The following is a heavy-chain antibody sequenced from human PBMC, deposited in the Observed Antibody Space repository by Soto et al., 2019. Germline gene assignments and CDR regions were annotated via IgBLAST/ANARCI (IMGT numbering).Heavy chain of an antibody. V-gene: IGHV1-46*01. CDR1: GYTFTSYY. CDR2: INPSSGST. Sequence: QVQLVQSGAEVKKPGASVKVSCKASGYTFTSYYMHWVRQAPGQGLEWMGIINPSSGSTRYAQKFQGRVTRTRDTSTVTVYMELSSLRSEDTAVYYCARVSSWSCFDYWGQGTLVTVSS. D-gene: IGHD6-13*01. CDR3: ARVSSWSCFDY. J-gene: IGHJ4*02.